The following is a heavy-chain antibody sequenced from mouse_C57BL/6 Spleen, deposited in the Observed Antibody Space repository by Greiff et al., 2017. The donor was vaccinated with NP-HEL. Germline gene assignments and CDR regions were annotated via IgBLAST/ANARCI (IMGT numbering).Heavy chain of an antibody. D-gene: IGHD3-3*01. CDR2: IYPRSGNT. CDR1: GYTFTSYG. V-gene: IGHV1-81*01. CDR3: ARSGAGSAFDY. Sequence: VQLQQSGAELARPGASVKLSCKASGYTFTSYGISWVKQRTGQGLEWIGEIYPRSGNTYYNEKFKGNATLTADKSSSTAYMELRSLTSEDSAVYFCARSGAGSAFDYWGQGTTLTVSS. J-gene: IGHJ2*01.